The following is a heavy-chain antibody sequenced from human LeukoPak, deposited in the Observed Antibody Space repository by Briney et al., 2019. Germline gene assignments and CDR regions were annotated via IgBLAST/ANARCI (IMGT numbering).Heavy chain of an antibody. CDR1: GFTFTSHW. CDR2: INLDGSEK. Sequence: PAGSLTLSCAASGFTFTSHWMSWVRQAPGKGLEWVARINLDGSEKYYVDSVKGRFNISRDNAKTSLYLEMNSLRAEDTAVYYCARDATYCTNGVCYTRFDYWGQGTLVTVSS. D-gene: IGHD2-8*01. V-gene: IGHV3-7*01. J-gene: IGHJ4*02. CDR3: ARDATYCTNGVCYTRFDY.